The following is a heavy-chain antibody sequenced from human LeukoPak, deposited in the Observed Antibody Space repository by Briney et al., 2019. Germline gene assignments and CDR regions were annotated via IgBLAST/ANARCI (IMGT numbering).Heavy chain of an antibody. Sequence: GGSLRLSCAASGFTFSSYGMHWVRQAPGKGLEWVAFIRYDGSNKYYADSVKGRFTISRDNSNNTLYLQMNSLRAEDTAVYYCAKAHSSSWTDFDYWGQGTLVTVSS. CDR2: IRYDGSNK. CDR1: GFTFSSYG. J-gene: IGHJ4*02. CDR3: AKAHSSSWTDFDY. V-gene: IGHV3-30*02. D-gene: IGHD6-13*01.